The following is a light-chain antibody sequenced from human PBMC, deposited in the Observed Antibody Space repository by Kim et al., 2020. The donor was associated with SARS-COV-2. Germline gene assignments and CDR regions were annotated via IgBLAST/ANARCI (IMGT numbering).Light chain of an antibody. J-gene: IGKJ1*01. CDR1: QDIANY. CDR2: AAS. V-gene: IGKV1-27*01. CDR3: QKYGSAPWT. Sequence: ASVGDGVTITCRASQDIANYLAWYQQKPGKVPKLLVYAASALKSGVPSRFSGRRSGTDFTLTISNLQPEDVATYYCQKYGSAPWTFGQGTKVDIK.